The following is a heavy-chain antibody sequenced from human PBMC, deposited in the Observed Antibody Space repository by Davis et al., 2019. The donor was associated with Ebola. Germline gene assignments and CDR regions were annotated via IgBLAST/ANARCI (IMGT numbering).Heavy chain of an antibody. J-gene: IGHJ6*04. CDR1: GFTFSSYW. D-gene: IGHD5-18*01. CDR3: ARTHTAYGMDV. Sequence: GESLKISCAASGFTFSSYWMHWVRQAPGKGLVWVSRINSDGSSTSYADSVKGRFTVSRDNAKNTLYLQMNSLRAEDTAVYYCARTHTAYGMDVWGKGTTVTVSS. CDR2: INSDGSST. V-gene: IGHV3-74*01.